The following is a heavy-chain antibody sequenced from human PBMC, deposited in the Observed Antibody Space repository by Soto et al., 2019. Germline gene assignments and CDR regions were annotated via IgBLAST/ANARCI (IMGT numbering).Heavy chain of an antibody. CDR1: GGSMKSFF. Sequence: PSETLSLTCTVSGGSMKSFFWSWIRQPPGKGLEWIGYIPNSGGPTYTLSLKSRVTIAIDTSRNQFSLRLTSVTTADTAVYYCAASQMGLISVLGTWGQGIQVTVSS. CDR2: IPNSGGP. D-gene: IGHD1-1*01. V-gene: IGHV4-59*01. J-gene: IGHJ4*02. CDR3: AASQMGLISVLGT.